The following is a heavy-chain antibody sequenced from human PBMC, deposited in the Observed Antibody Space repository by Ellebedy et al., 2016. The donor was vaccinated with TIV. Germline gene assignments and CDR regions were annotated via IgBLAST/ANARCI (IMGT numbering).Heavy chain of an antibody. V-gene: IGHV3-33*01. D-gene: IGHD3-10*01. CDR1: GFTFSSYG. Sequence: PGGSLRLSCAASGFTFSSYGMHWVRQAPGKGLEWVAVIWYDGSNKYYADSVKGRFTISRDNSKNTLYLQMNSLRAEDTAVYYCARVTRFGELSGYYYYGMDVWGQGTTVTVSS. J-gene: IGHJ6*02. CDR2: IWYDGSNK. CDR3: ARVTRFGELSGYYYYGMDV.